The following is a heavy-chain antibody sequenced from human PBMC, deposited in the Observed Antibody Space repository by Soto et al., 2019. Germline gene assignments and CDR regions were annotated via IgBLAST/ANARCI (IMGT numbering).Heavy chain of an antibody. V-gene: IGHV1-46*01. CDR2: INPGYPAGRST. D-gene: IGHD1-26*01. Sequence: XSVKVSCKASGYTLTTFFMHLVRQAPGQGLECMGVINPGYPAGRSTTYAQKFQGRVTMTTDTSTSTVYMELSRLRSDDTAVYYCAREAIVAGATTGMDVWGQGTTVTVSS. CDR1: GYTLTTFF. CDR3: AREAIVAGATTGMDV. J-gene: IGHJ6*02.